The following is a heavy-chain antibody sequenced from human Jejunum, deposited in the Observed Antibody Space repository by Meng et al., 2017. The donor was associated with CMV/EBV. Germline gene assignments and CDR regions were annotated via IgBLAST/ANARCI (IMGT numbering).Heavy chain of an antibody. CDR2: IDNTGGT. V-gene: IGHV3-53*05. CDR3: TGGHSGGY. Sequence: RLSCAVSGLTVKNDHMNWARQRPGKGLEWVSVIDNTGGTHYVDSVRGRFTISRDSSENTVYLQMNSLRSEDTAVYYCTGGHSGGYWGQGTLVTVSS. CDR1: GLTVKNDH. D-gene: IGHD6-25*01. J-gene: IGHJ4*02.